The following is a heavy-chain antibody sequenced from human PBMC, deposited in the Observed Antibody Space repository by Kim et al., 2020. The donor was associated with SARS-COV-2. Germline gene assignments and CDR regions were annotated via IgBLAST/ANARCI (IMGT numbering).Heavy chain of an antibody. Sequence: SETLSLTCAVYGGSFSGYYWSWIRQPPGKGLEWIGEINHSGSTNYNPSLKSRVTISVDTSKNQFSLKLSSVTAADTAVYYCAIFYNWNFVYWGQGTLVTVSS. CDR3: AIFYNWNFVY. CDR1: GGSFSGYY. CDR2: INHSGST. J-gene: IGHJ4*02. V-gene: IGHV4-34*01. D-gene: IGHD1-20*01.